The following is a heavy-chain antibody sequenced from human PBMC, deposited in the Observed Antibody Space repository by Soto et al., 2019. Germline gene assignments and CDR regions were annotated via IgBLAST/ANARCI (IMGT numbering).Heavy chain of an antibody. J-gene: IGHJ3*02. CDR1: GFTFGDYA. CDR3: TRWYYHVGAFDI. Sequence: LRLSCTASGFTFGDYAMSWFRQAPGKGLEWVGFIRSKAYGGTTEYAASVKGRFTISRDDSKSIAYLQMNSLKTEDTAVYYCTRWYYHVGAFDIWGQGTMVTVSS. CDR2: IRSKAYGGTT. D-gene: IGHD1-7*01. V-gene: IGHV3-49*03.